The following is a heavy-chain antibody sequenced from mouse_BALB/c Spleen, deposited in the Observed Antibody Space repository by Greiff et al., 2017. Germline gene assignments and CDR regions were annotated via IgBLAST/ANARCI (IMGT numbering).Heavy chain of an antibody. J-gene: IGHJ4*01. CDR2: ISSGSSTI. CDR3: ARALLRLPPYAMDY. CDR1: GFTFSSFG. Sequence: EVMLVESGGGLVQPGGSRKLSCAASGFTFSSFGMHWVRQAPEKGLEWVAYISSGSSTIYYADTVKGRFTISRDNPKNTLFLQMTSLRSEDTAMYYYARALLRLPPYAMDYWGQGTSVTVSS. D-gene: IGHD1-2*01. V-gene: IGHV5-17*02.